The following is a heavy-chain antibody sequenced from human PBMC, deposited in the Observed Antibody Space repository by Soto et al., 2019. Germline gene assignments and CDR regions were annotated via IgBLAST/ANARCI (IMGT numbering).Heavy chain of an antibody. V-gene: IGHV3-53*04. CDR2: IYSGGST. J-gene: IGHJ3*02. CDR1: GFTVSSNY. CDR3: ASTSNKYYDILTGYPLDAFDI. D-gene: IGHD3-9*01. Sequence: PGGSLRLSCAASGFTVSSNYMSWVRQAPGKGLEWVSVIYSGGSTYYADSVKGRFTISRHNSKNTPYLQMNSLRAEDTAVYYCASTSNKYYDILTGYPLDAFDIWGQGTLVTVSS.